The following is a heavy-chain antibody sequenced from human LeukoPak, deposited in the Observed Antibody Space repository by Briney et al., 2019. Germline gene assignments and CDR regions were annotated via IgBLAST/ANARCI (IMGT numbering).Heavy chain of an antibody. CDR2: IFYNGDT. CDR1: GGSISSSSSYY. Sequence: PSETLSLTCTVSGGSISSSSSYYWGRIRQPPGKGLEWIGSIFYNGDTYYNPSLKSRVTISVDTSEMQFSLKLTSVTDADTAVYYCGRVQRGNYYYYYMDVWGKGTTVIVSS. CDR3: GRVQRGNYYYYYMDV. V-gene: IGHV4-39*01. J-gene: IGHJ6*03.